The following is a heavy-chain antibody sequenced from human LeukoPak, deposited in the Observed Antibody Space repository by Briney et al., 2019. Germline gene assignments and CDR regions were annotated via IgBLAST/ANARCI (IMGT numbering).Heavy chain of an antibody. CDR2: ISYDGSNK. J-gene: IGHJ4*02. CDR3: AKAPRVVTARASDY. D-gene: IGHD2-21*02. Sequence: PGRSLRLSCAASGFTFSSYGMHWVRQAPGKGLEWVAVISYDGSNKYYADSVKGRFTISRDNSKNTLYLQMNSLRAEDTAVYYCAKAPRVVTARASDYWGQGTLVTVSS. CDR1: GFTFSSYG. V-gene: IGHV3-30*18.